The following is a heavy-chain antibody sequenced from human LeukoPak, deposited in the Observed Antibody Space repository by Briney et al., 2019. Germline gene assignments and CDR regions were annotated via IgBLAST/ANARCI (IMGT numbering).Heavy chain of an antibody. CDR2: IYLSGST. J-gene: IGHJ5*02. V-gene: IGHV4-30-2*01. Sequence: SQTLSLTCAVSGGSISSGGYSWSWIRQPPGKGLEWIGYIYLSGSTYYNPSLKSRVTISVDRSKNQFSLKLSSVTAADTAVYYCARGGNWFDPWGQGTLVTVSS. CDR3: ARGGNWFDP. CDR1: GGSISSGGYS.